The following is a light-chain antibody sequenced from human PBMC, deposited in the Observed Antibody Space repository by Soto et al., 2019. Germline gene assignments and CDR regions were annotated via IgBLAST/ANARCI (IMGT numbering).Light chain of an antibody. CDR3: KQYGSSLFT. Sequence: EIVLTQSPGTLSLSPGERATLSCRASRSVSSNYLAWYQQKPGQAPRVLMYGSSSRATGIPDRFSGGGSGTDFTLTIRRLEPEDFAVYYCKQYGSSLFTVGPGTKVDI. CDR1: RSVSSNY. V-gene: IGKV3-20*01. J-gene: IGKJ3*01. CDR2: GSS.